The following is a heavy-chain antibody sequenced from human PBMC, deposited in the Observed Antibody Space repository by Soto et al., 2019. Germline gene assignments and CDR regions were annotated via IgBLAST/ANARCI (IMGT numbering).Heavy chain of an antibody. CDR3: ARDRGYGTPFDY. D-gene: IGHD5-12*01. Sequence: GSLRLSGAASGCSFSSYWIHWVRQAPGKGPVWVSRINNDGSSAEYADSVKGRFTISRDNAKNKLYLQMNSLRAEDTAVYYCARDRGYGTPFDYWGQGTLVTVYS. J-gene: IGHJ4*02. V-gene: IGHV3-74*03. CDR2: INNDGSSA. CDR1: GCSFSSYW.